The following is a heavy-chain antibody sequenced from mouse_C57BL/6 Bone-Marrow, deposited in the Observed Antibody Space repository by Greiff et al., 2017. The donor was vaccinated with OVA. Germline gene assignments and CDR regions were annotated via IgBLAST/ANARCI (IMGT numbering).Heavy chain of an antibody. CDR3: ARAPTTVVSYWYFDV. D-gene: IGHD1-1*01. V-gene: IGHV5-4*03. CDR2: ISDGGSYT. Sequence: EVMLVESGGGLVKPGGSLKLSCAASGFTFSSYAMSWVRQTPEKRLEWVATISDGGSYTYYPANVKGRFPISRDNAKNNLYLQMSHLKSEDTVMYYCARAPTTVVSYWYFDVWGTGTTVTVSS. J-gene: IGHJ1*03. CDR1: GFTFSSYA.